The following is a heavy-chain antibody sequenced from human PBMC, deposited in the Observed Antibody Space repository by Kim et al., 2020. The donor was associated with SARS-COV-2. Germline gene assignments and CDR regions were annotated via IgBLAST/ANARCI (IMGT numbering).Heavy chain of an antibody. Sequence: GESLKISCKTFGYNFAYYSVAWVRQLPGKGLGWMGIVRPDDCQTAYSPSFKGQVTISSGRATSSGFLQWDSLKASDSGMYYRARRAGFITHDYEDGLDSWRQGTLLIVSS. CDR3: ARRAGFITHDYEDGLDS. V-gene: IGHV5-51*01. CDR1: GYNFAYYS. CDR2: VRPDDCQT. D-gene: IGHD4-17*01. J-gene: IGHJ5*01.